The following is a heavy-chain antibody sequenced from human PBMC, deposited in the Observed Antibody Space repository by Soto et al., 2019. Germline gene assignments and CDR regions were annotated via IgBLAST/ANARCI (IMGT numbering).Heavy chain of an antibody. CDR1: GITFSIYA. V-gene: IGHV3-23*01. Sequence: EVQLLQSGGGLVQPGGSLRLSCSASGITFSIYAMSWVRQAPGKGLEWVPAIRGRGDNTYYADSVEGRFTISRDNSKKTLYLQMNSLRAEDTAIYLLVPSTMLYMHVWGEGTTVTVFS. J-gene: IGHJ6*03. D-gene: IGHD2-2*01. CDR2: IRGRGDNT. CDR3: VPSTMLYMHV.